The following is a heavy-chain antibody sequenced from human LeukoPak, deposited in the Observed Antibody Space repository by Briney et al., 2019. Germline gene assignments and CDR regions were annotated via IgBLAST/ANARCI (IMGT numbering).Heavy chain of an antibody. Sequence: GGSLRLSCAASGFTFDDYAMHWIRQAPGKGLEWVSGISWNSGSIGYADSVKGRFTISRDNAKNSLYLQMNSLRAEDTALYYCAKDRVEAAAGTNAFDIWGQGTMVTVSS. CDR2: ISWNSGSI. CDR1: GFTFDDYA. CDR3: AKDRVEAAAGTNAFDI. V-gene: IGHV3-9*01. D-gene: IGHD6-13*01. J-gene: IGHJ3*02.